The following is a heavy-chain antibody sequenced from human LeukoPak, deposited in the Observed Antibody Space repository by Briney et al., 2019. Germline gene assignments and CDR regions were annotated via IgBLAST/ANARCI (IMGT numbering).Heavy chain of an antibody. Sequence: ASVKVSCKASGYTFTGYYMHWVRQAPGQGLEWMGWINTNTGNPTYAQGFTGRFVFSLDTSVSTAYPQISSLEAEDTAMYYCARAPLNYFDYWGQGTLVTVSS. J-gene: IGHJ4*02. CDR2: INTNTGNP. CDR1: GYTFTGYY. CDR3: ARAPLNYFDY. V-gene: IGHV7-4-1*02.